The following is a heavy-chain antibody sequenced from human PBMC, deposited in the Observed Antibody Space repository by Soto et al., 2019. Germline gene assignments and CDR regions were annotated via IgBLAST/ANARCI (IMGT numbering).Heavy chain of an antibody. CDR3: ASPFGATVSSTLPYYYYGMDV. CDR2: IIPIFGTA. V-gene: IGHV1-69*13. D-gene: IGHD4-17*01. CDR1: GGTFSSYA. Sequence: VASVKVSSKASGGTFSSYAISWVRQAPGQGLEWMGGIIPIFGTANYAQKFQGRVTITADESTSTAYMELSSLRSEDTAVYYCASPFGATVSSTLPYYYYGMDVWGQGTTVTVSS. J-gene: IGHJ6*02.